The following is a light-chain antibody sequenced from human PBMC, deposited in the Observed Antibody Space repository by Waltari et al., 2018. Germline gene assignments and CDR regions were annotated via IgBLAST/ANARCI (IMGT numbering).Light chain of an antibody. CDR3: YSYAGSSSFV. CDR2: DVN. CDR1: ISDVGGHNY. V-gene: IGLV2-11*01. J-gene: IGLJ1*01. Sequence: QSALTQPRSVSGSPGQSVTIPCTGTISDVGGHNYFSWYQQHPGKAPKLMIYDVNKRPSGVPDRFSGSKSGNTASLTISGLQGEDEADYYCYSYAGSSSFVFGTGTEIIVL.